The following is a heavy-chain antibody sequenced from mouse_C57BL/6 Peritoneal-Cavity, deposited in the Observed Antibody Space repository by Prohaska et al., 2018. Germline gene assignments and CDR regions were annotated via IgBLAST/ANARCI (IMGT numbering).Heavy chain of an antibody. CDR2: INTYSGVP. CDR3: ARGSNWFAY. Sequence: VHGGPELKKPGETVKISCKASGYTFTTYGMSWVKQAPGKGLKWMGWINTYSGVPTYADDFKGRFAFSLETSASTAYLQINNLKNEDTATYFCARGSNWFAYWGQGTLVTVSA. J-gene: IGHJ3*01. V-gene: IGHV9-3*01. CDR1: GYTFTTYG. D-gene: IGHD2-5*01.